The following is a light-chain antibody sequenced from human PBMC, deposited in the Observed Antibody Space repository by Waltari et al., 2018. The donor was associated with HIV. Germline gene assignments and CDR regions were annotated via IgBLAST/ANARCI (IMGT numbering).Light chain of an antibody. J-gene: IGKJ4*01. V-gene: IGKV1-39*01. CDR3: QQSYNPPLT. CDR1: QSISSY. Sequence: DIQMTQSPSSLSASVGDRVPLTCRASQSISSYLNWYQQKPGKVPKVLIYAASSLQSGVPSRFSGSGSGTDFTLTISSLQPEDFATYYCQQSYNPPLTFGGGTKVEIK. CDR2: AAS.